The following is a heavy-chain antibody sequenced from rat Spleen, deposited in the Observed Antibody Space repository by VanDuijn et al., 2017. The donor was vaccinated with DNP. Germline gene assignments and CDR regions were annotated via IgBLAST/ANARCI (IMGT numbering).Heavy chain of an antibody. V-gene: IGHV5-7*01. CDR2: IIYDGSST. J-gene: IGHJ4*01. D-gene: IGHD4-3*01. Sequence: EVHLVESGGDLVQPGRSLKLSCAASGFTFSDFYMAWVRQAPTKGLEWVATIIYDGSSTYYGDSVKGRFTISRDNAKSTLYLQMDSLRSEDTATYYCATQRSGYAMDAWCQGTSVTVSS. CDR1: GFTFSDFY. CDR3: ATQRSGYAMDA.